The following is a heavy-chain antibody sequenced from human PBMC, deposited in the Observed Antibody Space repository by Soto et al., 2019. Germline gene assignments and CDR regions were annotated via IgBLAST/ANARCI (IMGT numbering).Heavy chain of an antibody. Sequence: PGGSLRLSCEASGFTLSYYHMSWIRQAPGKGLEWVSYITAIGNIIYYAASVKGRFTISRDNAKNSLSLQMNSLRADDTAVYFCAREQSDDRYNYGMDVWGQGTTVTVSS. CDR3: AREQSDDRYNYGMDV. V-gene: IGHV3-11*01. J-gene: IGHJ6*02. CDR1: GFTLSYYH. CDR2: ITAIGNII. D-gene: IGHD1-1*01.